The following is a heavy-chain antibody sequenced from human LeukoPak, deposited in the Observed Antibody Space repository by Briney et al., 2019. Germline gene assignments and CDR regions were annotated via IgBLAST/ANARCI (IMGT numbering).Heavy chain of an antibody. Sequence: PSETLSLTCTVSGGSISSHYWSWTRQPPGKGPEWIGYIYYSGSTNYSPSLKSRVIISVDTSKNQFSLNLRSVTAADTAMYYCARRRVDLVGFGIWGQGTLVTVSS. V-gene: IGHV4-59*08. D-gene: IGHD3-3*01. J-gene: IGHJ4*02. CDR3: ARRRVDLVGFGI. CDR1: GGSISSHY. CDR2: IYYSGST.